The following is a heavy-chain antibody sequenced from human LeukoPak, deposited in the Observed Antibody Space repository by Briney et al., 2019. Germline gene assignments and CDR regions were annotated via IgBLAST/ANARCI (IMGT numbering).Heavy chain of an antibody. CDR1: GFTFSNYD. J-gene: IGHJ5*02. V-gene: IGHV3-21*04. Sequence: GGSLRLSCAASGFTFSNYDMNWVRQSPGKGLEWVSSIDTDSTYIHYADSVKGRFTISRDNAKNSLYLQMSSLRAEDTAVYFCAKGGDSSGYYPWGQGTLVTVS. CDR2: IDTDSTYI. D-gene: IGHD3-22*01. CDR3: AKGGDSSGYYP.